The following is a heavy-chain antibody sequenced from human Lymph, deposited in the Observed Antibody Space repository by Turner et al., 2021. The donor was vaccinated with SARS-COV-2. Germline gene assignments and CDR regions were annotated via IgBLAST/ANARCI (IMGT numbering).Heavy chain of an antibody. D-gene: IGHD6-19*01. Sequence: EVKLLESGGGLVQHGGSVSLSCAASGFTFSSYAMSWVRQAPGKGLEWVSGISGSGGTTHYADSVKGRFTISRDNSKNTLYLQMNSLRAEDTAVYYCAKDRFTLSSGWEDYWGQGTLVTVSS. CDR3: AKDRFTLSSGWEDY. J-gene: IGHJ4*02. V-gene: IGHV3-23*01. CDR1: GFTFSSYA. CDR2: ISGSGGTT.